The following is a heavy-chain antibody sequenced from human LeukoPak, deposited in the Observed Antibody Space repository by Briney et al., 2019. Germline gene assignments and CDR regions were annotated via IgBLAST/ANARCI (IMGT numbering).Heavy chain of an antibody. CDR2: MNPNSGNT. V-gene: IGHV1-8*01. D-gene: IGHD3-10*01. CDR1: GHTFTSYD. Sequence: GASVKVSCKASGHTFTSYDINWVRQATGQGLEWMGWMNPNSGNTGYAQKFQGRVTMTRNTSIGTAYMELSSLRSEDTAVYYCARGRMVRGVGNWFDPWGQGTLVTVSS. CDR3: ARGRMVRGVGNWFDP. J-gene: IGHJ5*02.